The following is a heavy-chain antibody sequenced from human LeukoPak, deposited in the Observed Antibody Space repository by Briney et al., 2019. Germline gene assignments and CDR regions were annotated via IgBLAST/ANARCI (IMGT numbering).Heavy chain of an antibody. CDR3: ARWSTSSWFQFDY. D-gene: IGHD6-13*01. CDR2: IYSDGRT. CDR1: GFTVSSNY. J-gene: IGHJ4*02. V-gene: IGHV3-66*01. Sequence: GGSLRLSCAASGFTVSSNYMSWVRQAPGKGLEWVSVIYSDGRTYYADSVKARFTISRDNSKNMLYLQMNSLRDEDTAVYYCARWSTSSWFQFDYWGQGTLVTVSS.